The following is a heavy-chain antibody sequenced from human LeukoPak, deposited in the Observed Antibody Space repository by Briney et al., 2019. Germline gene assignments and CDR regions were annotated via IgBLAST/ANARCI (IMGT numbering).Heavy chain of an antibody. Sequence: PGGSRRLSCVASGFTFSFYSMTWVRQAPGKGLEWVSGISWNSGKIVYADSVKGRFTISRDNAKNSVYLQMDSLRAEDTALYYCAKETHSTMVPGYAFDIWGQGTMVTVSS. V-gene: IGHV3-9*01. CDR1: GFTFSFYS. J-gene: IGHJ3*02. CDR2: ISWNSGKI. CDR3: AKETHSTMVPGYAFDI. D-gene: IGHD2-8*01.